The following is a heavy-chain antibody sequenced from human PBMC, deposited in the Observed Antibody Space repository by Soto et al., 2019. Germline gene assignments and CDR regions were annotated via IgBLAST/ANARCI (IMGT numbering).Heavy chain of an antibody. Sequence: SETLSLTCTVSGGSISSYYWSWIRQPPGKGLEWIGYIYYSGSTNYNPSLKSRVTISVDTSKNQFSLKLSSVTAAETAVYYCARDRGCSGGSCYSENAFDIWGQGTMVTVSS. CDR1: GGSISSYY. V-gene: IGHV4-59*01. J-gene: IGHJ3*02. CDR2: IYYSGST. CDR3: ARDRGCSGGSCYSENAFDI. D-gene: IGHD2-15*01.